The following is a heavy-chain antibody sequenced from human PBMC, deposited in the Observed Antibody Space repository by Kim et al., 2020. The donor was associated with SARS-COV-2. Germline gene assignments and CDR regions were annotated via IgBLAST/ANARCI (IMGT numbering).Heavy chain of an antibody. CDR3: ARGYGPMYYFDY. V-gene: IGHV6-1*01. Sequence: DYAVSEKSRITITPDTSKTQFSLQLNSLTPEDTAVYYCARGYGPMYYFDYWGQGTLVTVSS. D-gene: IGHD4-17*01. J-gene: IGHJ4*02.